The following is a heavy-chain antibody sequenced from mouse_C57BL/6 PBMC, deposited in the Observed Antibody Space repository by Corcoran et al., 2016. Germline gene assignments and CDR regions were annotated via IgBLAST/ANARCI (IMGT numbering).Heavy chain of an antibody. CDR3: ARFGREDCYFDF. CDR2: IYPGSGNT. CDR1: GYTFTDYY. Sequence: QVQLKQSGAELVRPGAAVKLSCKASGYTFTDYYINWVKQRPGQGLEWIARIYPGSGNTYYNEKFKGKATLTAEKSSSTTYMQLSSLTSEDSAVYFCARFGREDCYFDFWGTGTTVTVSS. J-gene: IGHJ1*03. V-gene: IGHV1-76*01.